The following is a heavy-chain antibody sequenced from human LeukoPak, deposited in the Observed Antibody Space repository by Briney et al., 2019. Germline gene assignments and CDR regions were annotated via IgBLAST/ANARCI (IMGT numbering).Heavy chain of an antibody. V-gene: IGHV3-30-3*01. Sequence: GRSLRLSCAASGFTFSSYAMHWVRQAPGKGLGWVAVISYDGSNKYYADSVKGRFTISRDNSKNTLYLQMNSLRAEDTAVYYCARDSSARIAGGYFDYWGQGTLVSVSS. CDR1: GFTFSSYA. J-gene: IGHJ4*02. CDR3: ARDSSARIAGGYFDY. CDR2: ISYDGSNK. D-gene: IGHD1-14*01.